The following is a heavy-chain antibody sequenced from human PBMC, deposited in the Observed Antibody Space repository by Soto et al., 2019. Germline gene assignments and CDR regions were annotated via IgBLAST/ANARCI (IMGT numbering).Heavy chain of an antibody. J-gene: IGHJ1*01. CDR2: ISGDGGGT. V-gene: IGHV3-23*01. CDR3: ANYYGDYAGGEFFQH. CDR1: GFIFKNYA. D-gene: IGHD4-17*01. Sequence: GGSLRLSCAASGFIFKNYAMTWVRQGPGKGPEWVSAISGDGGGTYFADSVKGRFAISRDNSKNTLYLQMNSLRAEDTAVYYCANYYGDYAGGEFFQHWGQGTLVTVSS.